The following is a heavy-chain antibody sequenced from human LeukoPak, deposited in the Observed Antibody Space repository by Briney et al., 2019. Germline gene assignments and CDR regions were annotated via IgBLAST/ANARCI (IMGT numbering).Heavy chain of an antibody. Sequence: ASVKVSCKASGNTFSSNFLHWVRQAPGQGLEWMGIINPSGGSTTYAQRFQGRVTMTRDTSTSTVYMELNSLRSEDTAVYYCPRGSRHSKFDYWGQGTLVTVSS. D-gene: IGHD6-13*01. J-gene: IGHJ4*02. V-gene: IGHV1-46*01. CDR1: GNTFSSNF. CDR3: PRGSRHSKFDY. CDR2: INPSGGST.